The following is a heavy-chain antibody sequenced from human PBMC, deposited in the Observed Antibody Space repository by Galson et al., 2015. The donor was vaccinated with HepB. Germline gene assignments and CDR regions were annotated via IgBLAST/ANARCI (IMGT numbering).Heavy chain of an antibody. V-gene: IGHV3-30*03. J-gene: IGHJ6*03. CDR3: GIVPGPMDV. D-gene: IGHD3-16*02. Sequence: SLRLSCAASGFTFSHYGMVWVRQVPGKGLEWMSFISRHGDTKLYADSVKGRFSISRDNSGNTLHLLMNSLGAGDTAVYFCGIVPGPMDVWGKGTTVTVSS. CDR1: GFTFSHYG. CDR2: ISRHGDTK.